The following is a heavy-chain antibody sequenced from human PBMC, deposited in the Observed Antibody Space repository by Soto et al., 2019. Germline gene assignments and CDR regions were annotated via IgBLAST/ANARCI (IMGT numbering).Heavy chain of an antibody. CDR1: GFTFSNYA. CDR2: ISVSGGST. Sequence: GGSLRLSCAASGFTFSNYAISWVRQAPGKGLEWVSAISVSGGSTFHTDSVEGRFTISRDNSRNTLHLQMNSLRAEDTAVYYCAKARTAVTTGPYDFWGQGTRVTVSS. D-gene: IGHD4-17*01. J-gene: IGHJ4*02. V-gene: IGHV3-23*01. CDR3: AKARTAVTTGPYDF.